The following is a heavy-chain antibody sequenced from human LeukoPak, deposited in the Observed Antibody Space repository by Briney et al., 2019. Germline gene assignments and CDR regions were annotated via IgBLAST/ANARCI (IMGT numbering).Heavy chain of an antibody. CDR2: IYYSGST. CDR1: GGSISSYY. D-gene: IGHD5-24*01. CDR3: AREMATIGKGAFDI. Sequence: PSETLSLTCTVSGGSISSYYWSWIRQPPGKGLEWIGYIYYSGSTNYNPSLKSRVTISVDTSKNQFSLKLSSVTAADTAVYYCAREMATIGKGAFDIWGQGTMVTVSS. V-gene: IGHV4-59*01. J-gene: IGHJ3*02.